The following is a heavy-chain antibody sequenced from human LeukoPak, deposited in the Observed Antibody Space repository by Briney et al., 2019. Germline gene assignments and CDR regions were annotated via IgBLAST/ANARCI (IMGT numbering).Heavy chain of an antibody. Sequence: GGSLRLSCEASGFTFDSYAMHWVRQAPGKGLEWVAVISYDGSDKYSADSVKGRFTISRDNSKNTLYLQMNSLRPEDTAVHYCARDSPTKYCSSTSCYRVDFDYWGQGTLVTVSS. CDR2: ISYDGSDK. V-gene: IGHV3-30-3*01. CDR1: GFTFDSYA. J-gene: IGHJ4*02. D-gene: IGHD2-2*01. CDR3: ARDSPTKYCSSTSCYRVDFDY.